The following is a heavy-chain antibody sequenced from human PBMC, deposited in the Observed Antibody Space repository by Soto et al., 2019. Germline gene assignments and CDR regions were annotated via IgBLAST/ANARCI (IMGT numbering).Heavy chain of an antibody. CDR2: IYYSGDT. CDR1: GGPVTSRSVY. J-gene: IGHJ5*02. CDR3: ARRGTYWFDP. V-gene: IGHV4-61*01. D-gene: IGHD3-10*01. Sequence: SETLSLTCSVSGGPVTSRSVYWSWIRQPPGKGLEWIGYIYYSGDTYSGDTYRNPSLKGRVAMSVDTSKNQFSLELTSVTAADTAVYYCARRGTYWFDPWGQGMQVTVSS.